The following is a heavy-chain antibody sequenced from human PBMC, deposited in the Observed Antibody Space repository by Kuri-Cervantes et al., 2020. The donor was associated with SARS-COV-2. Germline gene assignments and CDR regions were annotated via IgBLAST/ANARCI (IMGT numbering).Heavy chain of an antibody. CDR3: ARPDYDSIWGFQH. D-gene: IGHD3-22*01. CDR1: GGSISSSSYY. CDR2: IYYSGST. J-gene: IGHJ1*01. V-gene: IGHV4-39*01. Sequence: ESLKISCAVSGGSISSSSYYWGWIRQPPGKGLEWIGSIYYSGSTYYNPSLKSRVTISVDTSKNQFSLKLSSVTAADTAVYYCARPDYDSIWGFQHWGQGTLVTVSS.